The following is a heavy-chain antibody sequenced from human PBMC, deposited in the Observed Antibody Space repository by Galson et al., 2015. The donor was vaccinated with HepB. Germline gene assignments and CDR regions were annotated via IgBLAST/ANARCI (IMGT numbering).Heavy chain of an antibody. J-gene: IGHJ5*02. CDR3: AHRVGGVSDIAVAGILPSDWFDP. D-gene: IGHD6-19*01. V-gene: IGHV2-5*02. Sequence: PALVKPTQTLTLTCTFSGFSLSTRGVGVGWIRQPPGKALEWLALIYWDDDKRYSPSLKSRLTITKDTSKNQEVLTMTNMDPVDTATYYCAHRVGGVSDIAVAGILPSDWFDPWGQGTLVTVSS. CDR1: GFSLSTRGVG. CDR2: IYWDDDK.